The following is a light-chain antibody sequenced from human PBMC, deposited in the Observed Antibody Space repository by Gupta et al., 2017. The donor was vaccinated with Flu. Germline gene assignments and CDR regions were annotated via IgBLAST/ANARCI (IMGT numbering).Light chain of an antibody. CDR1: QSVSSSY. Sequence: EIVLTQSPGTLSLSPRQRATLSSRASQSVSSSYLVWYQQKPGQAPRLLIYGASRSATGIPDRFSGSRSGTDFTLTISRLEPEDFAVYYCQQDGSSPSSFGQGTKLEIK. V-gene: IGKV3-20*01. CDR2: GAS. J-gene: IGKJ2*03. CDR3: QQDGSSPSS.